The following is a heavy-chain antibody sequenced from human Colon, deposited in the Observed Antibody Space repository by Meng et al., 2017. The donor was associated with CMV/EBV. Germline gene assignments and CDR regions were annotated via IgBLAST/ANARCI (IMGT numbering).Heavy chain of an antibody. V-gene: IGHV1-46*01. CDR2: INPSGGST. CDR1: GYTFTSYY. J-gene: IGHJ6*02. CDR3: ARGGYCSSTSCYSDYYYYGMDV. Sequence: ASVKVSCKASGYTFTSYYMHWVRQAPGQGLEWMGIINPSGGSTSYAQKFQGRVTMTRDTSTSTVYMELSRLRSEDTAVYYCARGGYCSSTSCYSDYYYYGMDVWGQGTTVTVSS. D-gene: IGHD2-2*03.